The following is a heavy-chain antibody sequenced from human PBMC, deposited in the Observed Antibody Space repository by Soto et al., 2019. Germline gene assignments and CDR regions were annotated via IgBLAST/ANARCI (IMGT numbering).Heavy chain of an antibody. CDR3: ATDRTPY. J-gene: IGHJ4*02. CDR1: RFTFSSYA. V-gene: IGHV3-64D*06. CDR2: ISSDGHST. Sequence: WESXRLSCSVSRFTFSSYALHWVRQAPGKGLEFVSGISSDGHSTHYADSVKGRFTISRDDSKNTLYLQMSSLTAEDTAVYYCATDRTPYWGQGTLVTVSS.